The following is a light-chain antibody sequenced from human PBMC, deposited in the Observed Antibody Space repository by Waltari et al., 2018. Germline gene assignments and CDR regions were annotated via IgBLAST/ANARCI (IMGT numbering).Light chain of an antibody. Sequence: GDMVTKKFSRWYQKKPGQAPLLVIYNDRERPSEIPERFSGSSSGATVTLTISGAQAEDEADYYCTTPTKAVFGGGTKLTVL. J-gene: IGLJ2*01. CDR2: NDR. V-gene: IGLV3-27*01. CDR3: TTPTKAV. CDR1: MVTKKF.